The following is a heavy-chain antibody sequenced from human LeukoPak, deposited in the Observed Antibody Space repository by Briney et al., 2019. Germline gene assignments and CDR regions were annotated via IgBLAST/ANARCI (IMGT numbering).Heavy chain of an antibody. J-gene: IGHJ4*02. Sequence: ASVKVSCNASGYTFITYYMHWVRQAPGQGLEWMGIINPSGGSTSYAQKFQGRVTMTKDTSTSTVYMELSSLRSEDTAVYYCARGEGTYYYESSGYPPAYYFDYWGQGTLVTVSS. CDR1: GYTFITYY. CDR3: ARGEGTYYYESSGYPPAYYFDY. V-gene: IGHV1-46*01. D-gene: IGHD3-22*01. CDR2: INPSGGST.